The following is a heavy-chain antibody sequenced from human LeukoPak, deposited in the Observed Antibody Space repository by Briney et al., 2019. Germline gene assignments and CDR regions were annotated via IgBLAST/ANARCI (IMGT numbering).Heavy chain of an antibody. V-gene: IGHV4-4*02. D-gene: IGHD2-2*01. CDR1: GGSTSSSDW. CDR3: ARDPHCSSTNCPFDL. J-gene: IGHJ4*02. CDR2: IWRSDHT. Sequence: KPSETLSLTCADSGGSTSSSDWWSWVRQPPGRGLEWIGYIWRSDHTNYNPSLKSRVTMSLDKSKNQFSLKLSSVTAADTAIYYCARDPHCSSTNCPFDLWGQGTLVIVSS.